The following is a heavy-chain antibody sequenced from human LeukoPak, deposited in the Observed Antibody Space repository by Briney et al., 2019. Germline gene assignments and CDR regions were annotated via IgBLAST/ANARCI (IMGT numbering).Heavy chain of an antibody. CDR2: TSSSSSYI. J-gene: IGHJ4*02. D-gene: IGHD3-22*01. Sequence: GGSLRLSCAASGFTFSSYSMNWVRQAPGKGLEWVSSTSSSSSYIYYADSVKGRFTISRDNAKNSLYLQMNSLRAEDTAVYYCARDFSGYYYLFDYWGQGTLVTVSS. CDR3: ARDFSGYYYLFDY. V-gene: IGHV3-21*01. CDR1: GFTFSSYS.